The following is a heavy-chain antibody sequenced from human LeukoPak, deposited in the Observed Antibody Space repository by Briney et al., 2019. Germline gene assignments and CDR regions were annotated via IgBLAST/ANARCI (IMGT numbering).Heavy chain of an antibody. V-gene: IGHV1-69*05. J-gene: IGHJ4*02. Sequence: ASVKVSCKASGGTFSSYAISWVLQAPGQGLEWMGRIIPIFGTANYAQKFQGRVTITTDESTSTAYMELSSLRSEDTAVYYCARDIAVAEGFDYWGQGTLVTVSS. CDR2: IIPIFGTA. CDR3: ARDIAVAEGFDY. D-gene: IGHD6-19*01. CDR1: GGTFSSYA.